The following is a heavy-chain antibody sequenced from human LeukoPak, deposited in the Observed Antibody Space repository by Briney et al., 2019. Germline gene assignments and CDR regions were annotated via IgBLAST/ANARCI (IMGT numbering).Heavy chain of an antibody. CDR2: FDPEDGEA. V-gene: IGHV1-24*01. CDR3: VTDIRRGWRNY. CDR1: GYTLTESS. Sequence: GASVKVSCTVSGYTLTESSVHWVRQPPGKGLEWMGGFDPEDGEAIYAPKIQGRVTMTEDTSTDTAYLELRSLRSDDTAVYYCVTDIRRGWRNYWGQGTLITVSS. J-gene: IGHJ4*02. D-gene: IGHD6-19*01.